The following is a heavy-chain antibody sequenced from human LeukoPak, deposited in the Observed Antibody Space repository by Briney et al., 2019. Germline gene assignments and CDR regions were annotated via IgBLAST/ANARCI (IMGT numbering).Heavy chain of an antibody. V-gene: IGHV4-59*01. CDR2: IYYSGTT. D-gene: IGHD3-10*01. CDR3: ARNSGSYPKYFDY. Sequence: KASETLSLTCTVSGGSISSYHWSWIRQPPGKGLEWIGYIYYSGTTNYNPSLKSRVTISVDTSKNQFSPMLTSVTAADTAVYYCARNSGSYPKYFDYWGQGTLVTVS. CDR1: GGSISSYH. J-gene: IGHJ4*02.